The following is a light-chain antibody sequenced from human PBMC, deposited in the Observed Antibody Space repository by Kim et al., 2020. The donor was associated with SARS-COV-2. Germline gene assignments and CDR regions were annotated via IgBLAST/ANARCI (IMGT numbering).Light chain of an antibody. CDR2: DVS. CDR1: SSDVGGYNY. V-gene: IGLV2-14*03. J-gene: IGLJ2*01. Sequence: PGTSITISCTGTSSDVGGYNYVSWYQQHPGKAPKLMIYDVSNRPSGVSNRFSGSKSGNTASLTISGLQAEDEADYYCSSYTSSSVVFGGGTQLTVL. CDR3: SSYTSSSVV.